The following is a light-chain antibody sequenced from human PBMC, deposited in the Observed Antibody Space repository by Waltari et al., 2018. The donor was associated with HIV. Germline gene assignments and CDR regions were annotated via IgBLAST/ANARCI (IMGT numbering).Light chain of an antibody. Sequence: QSVLTQPPSVSGAPGQRVTISCTGSSSNIGANYDVQWYQQLPRTAPKLLIYADKNRPSGVPDRFSGPKSGTSASLAITGLQAEDEAEYYCQSYDSSLKAVLFGGGTKLTVL. CDR2: ADK. CDR3: QSYDSSLKAVL. J-gene: IGLJ3*02. CDR1: SSNIGANYD. V-gene: IGLV1-40*01.